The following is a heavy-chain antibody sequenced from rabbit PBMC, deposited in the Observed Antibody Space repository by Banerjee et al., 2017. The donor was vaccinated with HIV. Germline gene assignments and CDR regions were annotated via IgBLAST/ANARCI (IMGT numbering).Heavy chain of an antibody. CDR1: GFTFSSYW. V-gene: IGHV1S40*01. D-gene: IGHD8-1*01. CDR3: ARNPYDGNSYNL. J-gene: IGHJ6*01. Sequence: QSLEESGGDLVKPGASLTLTCTASGFTFSSYWMSWVRQAPGKGLEWIGCIYTGSGSTWYASWAKGRFTISKTSSTMVTLQLNSLTVADTATYFCARNPYDGNSYNLWGPGTLVTVS. CDR2: IYTGSGST.